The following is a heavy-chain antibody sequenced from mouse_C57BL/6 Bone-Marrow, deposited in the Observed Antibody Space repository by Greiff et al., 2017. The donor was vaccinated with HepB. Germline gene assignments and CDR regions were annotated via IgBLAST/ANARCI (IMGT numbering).Heavy chain of an antibody. CDR2: INPSSGYT. D-gene: IGHD1-1*01. J-gene: IGHJ1*03. CDR3: ARSGLRYWYFDV. Sequence: VKLQESGAELARPGASVKMSCKASGYTFTSYTMHWVKQRPGQGLEWIGYINPSSGYTKYNQKFKDKATLTADKSSSTAYMQLSSLTSEDSAVYYCARSGLRYWYFDVWGTGTTVTVSS. V-gene: IGHV1-4*01. CDR1: GYTFTSYT.